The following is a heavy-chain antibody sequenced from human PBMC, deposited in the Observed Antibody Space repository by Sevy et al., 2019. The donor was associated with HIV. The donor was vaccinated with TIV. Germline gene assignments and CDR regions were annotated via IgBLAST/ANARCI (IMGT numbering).Heavy chain of an antibody. J-gene: IGHJ6*02. CDR1: GYSFTDYY. CDR3: ARARRVTTVYYYYGMDV. CDR2: INPKNDVT. D-gene: IGHD5-18*01. Sequence: ASVKVSCKASGYSFTDYYMHWVRQAPGQELEWMAWINPKNDVTNYAQKFQGRVTMTRDTSTSTAYMELTRLRSDDTAVYYCARARRVTTVYYYYGMDVWGQGTTVTVSS. V-gene: IGHV1-2*02.